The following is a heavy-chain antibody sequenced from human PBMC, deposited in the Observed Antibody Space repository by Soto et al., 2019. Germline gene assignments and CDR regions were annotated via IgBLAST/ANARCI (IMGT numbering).Heavy chain of an antibody. V-gene: IGHV3-30*03. Sequence: GGSLRLSCAASGFTFSSYGMHWVRQAPGKGLEWVAVISYDGSDTYYPVSVQGRFTVSRDNAKKSLYLQMNSLRAGDTAVYYCARGVLGPGDYYYGMDVWGQGTTVTVSS. CDR3: ARGVLGPGDYYYGMDV. CDR1: GFTFSSYG. J-gene: IGHJ6*02. CDR2: ISYDGSDT. D-gene: IGHD7-27*01.